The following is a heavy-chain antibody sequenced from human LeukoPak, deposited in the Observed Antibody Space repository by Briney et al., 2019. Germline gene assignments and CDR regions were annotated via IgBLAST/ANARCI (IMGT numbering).Heavy chain of an antibody. D-gene: IGHD2-2*01. CDR3: AKGDCSSTNCYPDY. J-gene: IGHJ4*02. CDR2: ISASGAST. Sequence: GGSLRLSCAASGFIFSDYGMSWVRQAPGKGLEWVSGISASGASTYYSDPVRGRFTISRDKYKKMLYLQMNSLRAEDTAMYYCAKGDCSSTNCYPDYWGQGILVTVSS. CDR1: GFIFSDYG. V-gene: IGHV3-23*01.